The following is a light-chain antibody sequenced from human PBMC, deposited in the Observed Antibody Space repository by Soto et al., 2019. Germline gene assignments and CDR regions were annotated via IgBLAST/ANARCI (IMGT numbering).Light chain of an antibody. V-gene: IGLV2-8*01. CDR1: SSDVGSYNY. Sequence: QLVLTQPPSASGSPGQSVTISCTGTSSDVGSYNYVSWYQQHPGKAPKFMIYEVSKRPSGVPDRFSGSKSGNTASLTVSGLQAEDEADYYCSSYAGSNNVVFGGGTKLTVL. CDR2: EVS. J-gene: IGLJ2*01. CDR3: SSYAGSNNVV.